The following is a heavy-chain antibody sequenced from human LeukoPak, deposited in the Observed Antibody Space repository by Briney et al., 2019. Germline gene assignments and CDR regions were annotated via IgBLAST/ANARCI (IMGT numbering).Heavy chain of an antibody. J-gene: IGHJ4*02. D-gene: IGHD2-21*01. CDR1: GGSMTTSY. V-gene: IGHV4-59*08. CDR3: ARQPNMGDYLFDY. Sequence: SETLSLTCTVSGGSMTTSYWTWIRQPPGKGLEWIGYIYYSGTTNYNPSLKSRVTLSVDTSKNQFSLKLTSVTAADSAVYYRARQPNMGDYLFDYWGQGTLVTVSS. CDR2: IYYSGTT.